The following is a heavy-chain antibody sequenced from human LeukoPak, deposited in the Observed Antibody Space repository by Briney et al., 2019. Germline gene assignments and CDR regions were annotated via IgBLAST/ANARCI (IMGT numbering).Heavy chain of an antibody. CDR2: ISGSGGST. J-gene: IGHJ4*02. D-gene: IGHD6-13*01. Sequence: PGGSLRLSCAASGLTFSIYGMTWVRQAPGKGLEWVSSISGSGGSTYYADSVKGRFTVSRDNSKNTVYLQMSSLRADDTAVYYCAKGPRQQLVTRFDNWGQGTLVTVSS. CDR1: GLTFSIYG. CDR3: AKGPRQQLVTRFDN. V-gene: IGHV3-23*01.